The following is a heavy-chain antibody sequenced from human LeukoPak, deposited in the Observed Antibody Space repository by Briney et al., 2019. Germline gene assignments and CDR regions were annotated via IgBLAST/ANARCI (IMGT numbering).Heavy chain of an antibody. V-gene: IGHV4-4*09. CDR3: ARRFRTGGNLHHDAYDV. CDR1: GASISDYY. D-gene: IGHD1-14*01. CDR2: IYSVGSP. Sequence: PSETLSLTCTVSGASISDYYWGWIRQPPGKGLEWIGHIYSVGSPTCSPSLMSRVSISVDTSKNQFSLELSSVTAADTAVYCARRFRTGGNLHHDAYDVWGQGTVVTVSS. J-gene: IGHJ3*01.